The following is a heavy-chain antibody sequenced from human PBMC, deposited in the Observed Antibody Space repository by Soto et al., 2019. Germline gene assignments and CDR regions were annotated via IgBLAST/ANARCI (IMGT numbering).Heavy chain of an antibody. CDR3: ATVCDV. J-gene: IGHJ4*02. D-gene: IGHD2-21*02. Sequence: EVQLVESGGGLVQPGGSLRVSCAASGFTFRSHRIHWVRQAPGKGLEWVSRIDTDGCGTSYADSVKGRFTISTDNAENTVYLQMNGLRVEDTAVYYCATVCDVWGQGTLVTVSS. CDR1: GFTFRSHR. V-gene: IGHV3-74*01. CDR2: IDTDGCGT.